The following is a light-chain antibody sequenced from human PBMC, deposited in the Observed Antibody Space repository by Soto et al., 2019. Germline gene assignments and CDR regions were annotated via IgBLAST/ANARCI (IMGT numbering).Light chain of an antibody. V-gene: IGLV1-40*01. CDR2: GDN. CDR1: TSNIGAPYD. CDR3: QSYDISLHNYV. Sequence: QSVLTQPASVSGSPGQSITISCTGSTSNIGAPYDVHWYQHLPGTAPKLLIYGDNNRPSGVPDRFSGYKSGTSASLAITRLQAEDEADYYCQSYDISLHNYVFGTGTKVTVL. J-gene: IGLJ1*01.